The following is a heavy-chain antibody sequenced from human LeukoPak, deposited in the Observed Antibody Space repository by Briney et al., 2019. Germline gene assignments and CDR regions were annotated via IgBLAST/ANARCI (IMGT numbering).Heavy chain of an antibody. CDR1: GFTFISYG. Sequence: GGSLRLSCAASGFTFISYGMHWVRQAPGKGLEWVGVISDDGRSKDYADSVKGRFTISRDNSKDTLYLQMNSLRDEDTAVYYCAKRPSDYGDYVSYFDYWGQGTLVTVSS. CDR3: AKRPSDYGDYVSYFDY. J-gene: IGHJ4*02. D-gene: IGHD4-17*01. V-gene: IGHV3-30*18. CDR2: ISDDGRSK.